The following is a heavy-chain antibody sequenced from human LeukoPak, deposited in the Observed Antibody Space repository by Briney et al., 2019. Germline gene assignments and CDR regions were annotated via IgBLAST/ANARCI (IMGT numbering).Heavy chain of an antibody. V-gene: IGHV3-23*01. J-gene: IGHJ4*02. D-gene: IGHD2-2*01. CDR3: AKGTYHPYPFDY. Sequence: GGSLRLSCAASGFTFDDYGMSWVRQAPGKGLEWVSAISGSGAGTYYADSVKGRFTISRDNSKNTLYLQMNSLRAEDTAIYYCAKGTYHPYPFDYWGQGTLVTVSS. CDR2: ISGSGAGT. CDR1: GFTFDDYG.